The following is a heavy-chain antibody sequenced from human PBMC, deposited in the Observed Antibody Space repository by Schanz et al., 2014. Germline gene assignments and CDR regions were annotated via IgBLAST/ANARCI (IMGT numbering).Heavy chain of an antibody. CDR3: AREADYYYGMDV. CDR2: ISSLGNYI. J-gene: IGHJ6*02. D-gene: IGHD6-19*01. CDR1: GFTFSAFG. Sequence: VQLVESGGGVVQPGGSLRLSCAASGFTFSAFGMHWVRQAPGKGLEWVASISSLGNYIYYADSMKGRFTISRDNAKNSLYLQINSLRPEDTAVFYCAREADYYYGMDVWGQGTTVTVSS. V-gene: IGHV3-21*04.